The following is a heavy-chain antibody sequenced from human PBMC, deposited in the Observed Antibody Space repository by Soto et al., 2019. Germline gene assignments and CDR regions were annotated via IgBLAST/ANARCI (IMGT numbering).Heavy chain of an antibody. V-gene: IGHV1-18*01. CDR1: GYAFTTYG. D-gene: IGHD1-1*01. CDR3: ARGRYGDY. J-gene: IGHJ4*02. Sequence: QVHLVQSGAEVKKPGASVKVSCKGSGYAFTTYGITWVRQAPGQGLEWMGWISAHNGNTNYAQKLQGRVTVTRDTSKSTAYMELRSLISDDTAVYSCARGRYGDYWGQGALVTVSS. CDR2: ISAHNGNT.